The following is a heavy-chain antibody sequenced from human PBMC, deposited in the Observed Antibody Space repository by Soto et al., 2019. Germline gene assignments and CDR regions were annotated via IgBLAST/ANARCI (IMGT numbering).Heavy chain of an antibody. CDR2: ISPYSGYT. CDR3: TPPLKAVTPGAWHTHYSS. V-gene: IGHV1-18*01. D-gene: IGHD4-4*01. Sequence: SCMGSGYNFSKYCINWMRQAPGQGLEGVGWISPYSGYTHSAQKFHGRLTLTTDAPAATAYMELRILRSADTALYSFTPPLKAVTPGAWHTHYSSWGQGDLVTVSS. J-gene: IGHJ4*02. CDR1: GYNFSKYC.